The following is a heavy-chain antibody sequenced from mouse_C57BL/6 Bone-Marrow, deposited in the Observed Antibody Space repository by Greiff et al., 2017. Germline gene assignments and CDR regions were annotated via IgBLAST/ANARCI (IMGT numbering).Heavy chain of an antibody. CDR3: ARGDGYPLAMDY. V-gene: IGHV5-4*03. J-gene: IGHJ4*01. CDR2: ISDGGSYT. D-gene: IGHD2-3*01. CDR1: GFTFSSYA. Sequence: EVKVEESGGGLVKPGGSLKLSCAASGFTFSSYAMSWVRQTPEKRLEWVATISDGGSYTYYPDNVKGRFTISRDNAKNNRYLQMSHLKSEDTAMYYCARGDGYPLAMDYWGQGTAVTVSS.